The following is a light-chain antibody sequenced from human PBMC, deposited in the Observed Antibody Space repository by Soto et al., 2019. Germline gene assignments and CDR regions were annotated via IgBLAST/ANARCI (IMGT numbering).Light chain of an antibody. J-gene: IGLJ2*01. CDR3: TSWTTSTTMI. Sequence: QSALTQPASVSGSPGQSITISCTGTSCDIGAYNFVSWYQQHPGKAPKLMLYDVNIRPSGVSNRCSDSKSGNTASLTISGLQAEDEADYYCTSWTTSTTMIFGGGTKLTVL. CDR2: DVN. V-gene: IGLV2-14*03. CDR1: SCDIGAYNF.